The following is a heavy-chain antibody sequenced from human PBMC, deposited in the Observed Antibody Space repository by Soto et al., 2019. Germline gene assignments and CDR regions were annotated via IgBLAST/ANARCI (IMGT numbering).Heavy chain of an antibody. CDR1: GYTFISYA. CDR2: VNPATGHT. CDR3: AREGWFLDD. Sequence: QVQLVQSGAEERKPGASVKLSCRASGYTFISYAIHWVRQAPGQGLEWMGWVNPATGHTEYSQKFQGRVTITRDTSAKTGYMELSSLRSEDTAVYDCAREGWFLDDWGQGTLVTGSS. D-gene: IGHD3-10*01. J-gene: IGHJ4*02. V-gene: IGHV1-3*05.